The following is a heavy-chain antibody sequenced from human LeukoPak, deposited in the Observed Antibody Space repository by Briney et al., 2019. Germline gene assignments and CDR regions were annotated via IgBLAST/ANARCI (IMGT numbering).Heavy chain of an antibody. D-gene: IGHD2-2*01. CDR2: IYPGDSDT. CDR1: GYRFTSYW. V-gene: IGHV5-51*01. Sequence: GESLKISCKGSGYRFTSYWIGWVRQMPGKGLEWMGIIYPGDSDTRYSPSFQGQVTISADKSISTAFLQWSSLKASDTAMYYCARNPNYYAIDYWGQGTLVTVSS. J-gene: IGHJ4*02. CDR3: ARNPNYYAIDY.